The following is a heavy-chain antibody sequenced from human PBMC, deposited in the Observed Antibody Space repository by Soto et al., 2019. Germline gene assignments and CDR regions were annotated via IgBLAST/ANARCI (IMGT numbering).Heavy chain of an antibody. CDR2: IYYSGST. D-gene: IGHD1-26*01. Sequence: SETLSLTCTVSGGSISSGIYYWSWIRQNPGKGLEWIGHIYYSGSTYYNPSLKSRVSISVDTSKNQFSLKLTSVTAADTVVYYCARVARGRVVGATPPCFDYWGQGTLVTVSS. CDR3: ARVARGRVVGATPPCFDY. CDR1: GGSISSGIYY. J-gene: IGHJ4*02. V-gene: IGHV4-31*03.